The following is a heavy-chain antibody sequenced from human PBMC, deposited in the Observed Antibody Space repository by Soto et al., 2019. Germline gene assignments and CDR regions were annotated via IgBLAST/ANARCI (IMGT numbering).Heavy chain of an antibody. CDR2: IWYDGSNK. CDR3: ARELLWFGELGAFDI. J-gene: IGHJ3*02. D-gene: IGHD3-10*01. CDR1: GFTFSSYG. V-gene: IGHV3-33*01. Sequence: TGGSLRLSCAASGFTFSSYGMHWVRQAPGKGLEWVAVIWYDGSNKYYADSVKGRFTISRDNSKNTLYLQMNSLRAEDTAVYYCARELLWFGELGAFDIWGQGTMVTVSS.